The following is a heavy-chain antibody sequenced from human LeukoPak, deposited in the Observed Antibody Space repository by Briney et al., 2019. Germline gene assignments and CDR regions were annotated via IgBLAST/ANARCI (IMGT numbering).Heavy chain of an antibody. J-gene: IGHJ4*02. CDR3: ARDEGGSYSDYFDY. CDR1: GYTFTSYG. V-gene: IGHV1-18*01. CDR2: ISAYNGNT. D-gene: IGHD1-26*01. Sequence: ASVKVSCKASGYTFTSYGISWVRQAPEQGLEWMGWISAYNGNTNYAQKLQGRVTMTTDTSTSTAYMELRSLRSDDTAVYYCARDEGGSYSDYFDYWGQGTLVTVSS.